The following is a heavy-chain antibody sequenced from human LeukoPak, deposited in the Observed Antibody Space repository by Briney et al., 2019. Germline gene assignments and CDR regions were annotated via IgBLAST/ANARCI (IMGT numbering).Heavy chain of an antibody. CDR1: GYSFTSYW. V-gene: IGHV5-51*01. CDR3: ARWLQRWLQSQYNWFNP. CDR2: IYPGDSDT. J-gene: IGHJ5*02. Sequence: GESLKISCKGSGYSFTSYWIGWVRQMPGKGLEWMGIIYPGDSDTRYSPSFQGQVTTSADKSISTAYLQWSSLKASDTAMYYCARWLQRWLQSQYNWFNPWGQGTLVTVSS. D-gene: IGHD5-24*01.